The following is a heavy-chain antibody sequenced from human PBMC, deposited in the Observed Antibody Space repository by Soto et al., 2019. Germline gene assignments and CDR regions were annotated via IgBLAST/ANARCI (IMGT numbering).Heavy chain of an antibody. CDR3: VKDGDNGRDDFWCGFEY. J-gene: IGHJ4*02. D-gene: IGHD3-3*01. CDR1: GFTFSSCA. V-gene: IGHV3-23*01. CDR2: VSRSGGKT. Sequence: EVQLLESGGALVQPGGSLRLSCAASGFTFSSCAMSWVRRAPGMGPEWVSGVSRSGGKTYHADSVKGLFTISRDNSRNTVYLQLNSRSAEDTAVYYCVKDGDNGRDDFWCGFEYWGQGNLVPVSS.